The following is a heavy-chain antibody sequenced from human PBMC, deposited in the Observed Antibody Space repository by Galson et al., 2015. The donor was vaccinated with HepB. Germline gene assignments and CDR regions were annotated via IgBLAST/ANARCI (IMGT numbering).Heavy chain of an antibody. CDR3: AKERLIAAAGGEYYFDY. CDR1: GFTFSSYA. V-gene: IGHV3-23*01. Sequence: SLRLSCAASGFTFSSYAMSWVRQAPGKGLEWVSAISGSGGSTYYADSVKGRFTISRDNSKNTLYLQMNSLRAEDTAVYYCAKERLIAAAGGEYYFDYWGQGTLVTVSS. CDR2: ISGSGGST. J-gene: IGHJ4*02. D-gene: IGHD6-13*01.